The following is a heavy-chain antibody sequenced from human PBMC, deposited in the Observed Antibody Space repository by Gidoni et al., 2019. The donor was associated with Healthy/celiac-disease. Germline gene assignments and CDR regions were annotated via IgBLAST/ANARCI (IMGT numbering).Heavy chain of an antibody. D-gene: IGHD4-17*01. Sequence: QLQLQESSSGLVNPSQTLSLTCAVSGGSIRSCGYSGSWIRQPPGKGLEWIGYIYHSGRTYYNPSLKSRVTISVDRSKNQFSLKLSSVTAADTAVYYCARATVTTLFWYFDLWGRGTLGTVSS. J-gene: IGHJ2*01. CDR2: IYHSGRT. CDR1: GGSIRSCGYS. V-gene: IGHV4-30-2*01. CDR3: ARATVTTLFWYFDL.